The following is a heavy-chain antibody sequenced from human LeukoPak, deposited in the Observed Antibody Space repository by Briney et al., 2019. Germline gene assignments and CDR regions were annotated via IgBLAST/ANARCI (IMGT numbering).Heavy chain of an antibody. CDR3: ARGVQLDY. D-gene: IGHD5-18*01. CDR1: GGSFSGYY. V-gene: IGHV4-34*01. CDR2: INHSGST. Sequence: SETLSLTCAVYGGSFSGYYWSWIRQPPGKGLEWIGEINHSGSTNYNPSLESRVTISVDTSKNQFSLKLSSVTAADTAVYYCARGVQLDYWGQGTLVTVSS. J-gene: IGHJ4*02.